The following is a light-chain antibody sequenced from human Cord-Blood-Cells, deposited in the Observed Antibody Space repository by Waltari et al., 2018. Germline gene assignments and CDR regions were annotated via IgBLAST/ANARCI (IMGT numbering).Light chain of an antibody. CDR1: QDISNY. CDR2: DAS. Sequence: DIQMTQSPSSLSASVGDRVTITCQASQDISNYLNWYQQKPGKAPKLLIYDASNLETGVPSRFSGSGSGTDFTFTISSLQPEDVATYYCQKYNSAPHTFGGGTKVEIK. CDR3: QKYNSAPHT. V-gene: IGKV1-33*01. J-gene: IGKJ4*01.